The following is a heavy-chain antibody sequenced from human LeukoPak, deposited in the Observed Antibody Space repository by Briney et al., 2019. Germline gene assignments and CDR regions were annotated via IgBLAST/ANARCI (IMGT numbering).Heavy chain of an antibody. CDR3: ARGGAARLHFQN. Sequence: SETLSLTCIVSGVSISTYYWNWIRQPPGKGLEWIGYIYHSGSTNYNPSLQSRVTISVDTSKNQFSLNLNSVTAADTAVYYCARGGAARLHFQNWGQGTLVTVSS. D-gene: IGHD6-6*01. V-gene: IGHV4-59*01. J-gene: IGHJ1*01. CDR1: GVSISTYY. CDR2: IYHSGST.